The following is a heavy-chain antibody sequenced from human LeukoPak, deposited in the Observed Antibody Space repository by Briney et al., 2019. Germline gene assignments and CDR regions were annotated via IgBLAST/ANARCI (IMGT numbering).Heavy chain of an antibody. V-gene: IGHV4-34*01. D-gene: IGHD3-3*01. J-gene: IGHJ5*02. CDR3: ARGTIFGVVIIYNWFDP. CDR1: GGSFSGYY. CDR2: INHSGST. Sequence: PSETLSLTCAVYGGSFSGYYWSWIRQPPGKGLEWIGEINHSGSTNYNPSLKSRVTISVDTSKNQFSLKLSSVTAADMAVYYCARGTIFGVVIIYNWFDPWGQGTLVTVSS.